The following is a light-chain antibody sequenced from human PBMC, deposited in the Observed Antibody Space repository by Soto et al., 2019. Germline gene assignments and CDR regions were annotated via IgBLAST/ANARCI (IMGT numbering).Light chain of an antibody. V-gene: IGKV3-20*01. CDR3: QQYGSSPVT. J-gene: IGKJ1*01. CDR1: QSVSSN. Sequence: EIVFSHSPATLSLSRVERATPPCRASQSVSSNLAWYQQKPGQAPRLLIYGASSRATGIPDRFSGSGSGTDFTLTISRLEPEDFAVYYCQQYGSSPVTFGQGTKVDIK. CDR2: GAS.